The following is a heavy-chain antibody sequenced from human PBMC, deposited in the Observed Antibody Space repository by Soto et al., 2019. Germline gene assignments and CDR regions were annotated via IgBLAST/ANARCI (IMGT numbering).Heavy chain of an antibody. J-gene: IGHJ4*02. V-gene: IGHV4-34*01. Sequence: QVQLQQWGAGLLKPSETLSLTCAVYGGSFSGYYWSWIRQPPGKGLEWIGEINHSGSTNYNPSLKSRVTITVDTSKNQFSLKLSSVTAADTAVYYCARGRRFGSGWYNYWGQGTLVTVSS. CDR3: ARGRRFGSGWYNY. CDR2: INHSGST. D-gene: IGHD6-19*01. CDR1: GGSFSGYY.